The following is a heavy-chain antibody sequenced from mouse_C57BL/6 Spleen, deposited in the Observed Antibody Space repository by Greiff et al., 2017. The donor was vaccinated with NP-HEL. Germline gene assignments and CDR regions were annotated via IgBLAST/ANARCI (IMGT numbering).Heavy chain of an antibody. CDR1: GYTFTSYW. Sequence: VKLQQPGTELVKPGASVKLSCKASGYTFTSYWMHWVKQRPGQGLEWIGNINPSNGGTNYNEKFKSKATLTVDKSSSTAYMQLSSLTSEDSAVYYCARGLYDYDSWFAYWGQGTLVTVSA. D-gene: IGHD2-4*01. CDR2: INPSNGGT. CDR3: ARGLYDYDSWFAY. J-gene: IGHJ3*01. V-gene: IGHV1-53*01.